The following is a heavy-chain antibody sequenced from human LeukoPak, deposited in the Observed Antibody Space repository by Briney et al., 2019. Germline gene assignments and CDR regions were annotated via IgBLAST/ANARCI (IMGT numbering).Heavy chain of an antibody. Sequence: GGSLRLSCAGSGFTFSSFTMTWVRQAPGKGLEWFSVISGSGDSTYYADSVKGRFTISRDNSKNTLYMQMNSLRVEDTAIYYCAKGYCSSASCYRPSYYYMDVWGKGTTVTVSS. CDR3: AKGYCSSASCYRPSYYYMDV. D-gene: IGHD2-2*02. J-gene: IGHJ6*03. CDR1: GFTFSSFT. CDR2: ISGSGDST. V-gene: IGHV3-23*01.